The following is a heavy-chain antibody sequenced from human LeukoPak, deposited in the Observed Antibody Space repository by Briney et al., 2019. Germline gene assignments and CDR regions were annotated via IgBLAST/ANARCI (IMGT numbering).Heavy chain of an antibody. J-gene: IGHJ4*02. CDR1: GGSVSSGTYY. CDR2: IYYSGST. D-gene: IGHD6-19*01. V-gene: IGHV4-61*01. CDR3: ARGGGSSGWPYFDY. Sequence: SETLSLTCTVSGGSVSSGTYYWSWIRQATGKGLEWIGYIYYSGSTNYNPSLKSRVTISIDTSKNQFSLKLSSVTAADTAVYYCARGGGSSGWPYFDYWGQGTLVTVSS.